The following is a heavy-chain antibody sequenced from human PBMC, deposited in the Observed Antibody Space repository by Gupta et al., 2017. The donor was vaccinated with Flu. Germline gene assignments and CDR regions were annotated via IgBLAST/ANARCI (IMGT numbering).Heavy chain of an antibody. J-gene: IGHJ4*02. V-gene: IGHV3-13*01. D-gene: IGHD1-26*01. CDR2: IGTAGET. Sequence: SAIQWVRKATGKGLEGGAAIGTAGETYYEDAVKGRLSISREKAKNAVDRQMKNLGAGETAVYYCATTPRDNRGTYHYDYGGQGTMVTVYS. CDR1: SA. CDR3: ATTPRDNRGTYHYDY.